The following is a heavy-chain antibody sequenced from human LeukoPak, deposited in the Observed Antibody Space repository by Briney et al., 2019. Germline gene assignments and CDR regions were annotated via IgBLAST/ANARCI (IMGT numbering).Heavy chain of an antibody. D-gene: IGHD6-6*01. CDR1: GASISSDGFS. Sequence: SETLSLTCSVSGASISSDGFSWTWIRQHPGRGLEWVGYIYNSGSTYYSPSLQSRVTISVDTSKNQFSLNLRSVTAADTAVYYCARGGIAARLMYGFQNWFAPWGQGTLVTVSS. CDR2: IYNSGST. V-gene: IGHV4-31*03. CDR3: ARGGIAARLMYGFQNWFAP. J-gene: IGHJ5*02.